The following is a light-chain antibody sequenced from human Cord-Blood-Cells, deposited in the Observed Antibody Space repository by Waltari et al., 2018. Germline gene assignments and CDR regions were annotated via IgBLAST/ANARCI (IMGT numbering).Light chain of an antibody. CDR3: AAWDDSLNGYV. V-gene: IGLV1-44*01. CDR1: SSNIGSNT. CDR2: SNN. Sequence: QSVLTQPPSASATPGQRLTISCSGRSSNIGSNTVNWYQQLPGTAPKLLIYSNNQRPSGVPDRFSGSKSGTSASLAISGLQSEDEADYYCAAWDDSLNGYVFGTGTKVTVL. J-gene: IGLJ1*01.